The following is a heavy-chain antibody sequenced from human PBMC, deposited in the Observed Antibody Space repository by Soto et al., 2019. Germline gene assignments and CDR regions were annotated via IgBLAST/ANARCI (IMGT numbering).Heavy chain of an antibody. V-gene: IGHV3-30-3*01. CDR1: GFSFSSYA. CDR2: ISHDGSNK. CDR3: ARETYYFDY. Sequence: QAQLVESGGGVVQPGRSLRLPCAASGFSFSSYAMHWVRQAPGKGLQWVAVISHDGSNKYYADSVKGRFTISRENSKNTLYLQMNSLRVEDTAVYYCARETYYFDYWGQGTLVTVSS. J-gene: IGHJ4*02.